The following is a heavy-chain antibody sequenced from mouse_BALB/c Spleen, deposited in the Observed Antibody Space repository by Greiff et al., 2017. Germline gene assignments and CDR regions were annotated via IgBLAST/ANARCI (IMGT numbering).Heavy chain of an antibody. CDR3: AGQLTAGYAMDY. J-gene: IGHJ4*01. D-gene: IGHD1-2*01. V-gene: IGHV5-6*02. CDR1: GFTFSSYG. CDR2: ISSGGSYT. Sequence: DVMLVESGGDLVKPGGSLKLSCAASGFTFSSYGMSWVRQTPDKRLEWVATISSGGSYTYYPDSVKGRFTIARDNAKNTLYLQMSSLKSEDTAMYYCAGQLTAGYAMDYWGQGTSVTVSS.